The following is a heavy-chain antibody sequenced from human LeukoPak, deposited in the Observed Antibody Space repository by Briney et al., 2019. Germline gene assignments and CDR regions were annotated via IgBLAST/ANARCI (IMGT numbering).Heavy chain of an antibody. D-gene: IGHD4/OR15-4a*01. Sequence: PGGSLRLSCAASGFTFSNYNMNWVRRAPGKGLEWVSSISGKSNNIYYADSVKGRFTISRDNTKNSLYLQMNGLRAEDTAMYYCVRIPNSANFPNWFDPWGQGTLVTVSS. CDR3: VRIPNSANFPNWFDP. V-gene: IGHV3-21*01. J-gene: IGHJ5*02. CDR1: GFTFSNYN. CDR2: ISGKSNNI.